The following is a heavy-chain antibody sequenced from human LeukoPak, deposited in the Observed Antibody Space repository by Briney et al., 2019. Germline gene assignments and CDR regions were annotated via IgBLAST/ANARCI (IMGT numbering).Heavy chain of an antibody. J-gene: IGHJ2*01. D-gene: IGHD2-15*01. CDR2: ISSSSRFI. V-gene: IGHV3-21*01. Sequence: PGGTLRLSCAASGFTFSSYGMSWVRQAPGKGLEWVSLISSSSRFIYYGDSVKGRFTISRDNAKKSLYLQMNSLRAEDTAVYYCARAVYCSGGGCFWYFDLWGRGTLVTGSS. CDR3: ARAVYCSGGGCFWYFDL. CDR1: GFTFSSYG.